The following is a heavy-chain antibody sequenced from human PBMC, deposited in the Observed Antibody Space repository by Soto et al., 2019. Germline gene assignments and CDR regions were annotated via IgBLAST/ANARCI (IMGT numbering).Heavy chain of an antibody. CDR1: GFTFEDYA. V-gene: IGHV3-9*01. D-gene: IGHD2-15*01. CDR2: ISWKSSSI. CDR3: AKSMGGTANGLDV. Sequence: VQLVESGGGLVQPGKSLRLSCDASGFTFEDYAMHWVRQAPGKGLEWVSGISWKSSSIGYADSVKGRFTISRDNAKKSLYLQMNSLTTEDTALYYCAKSMGGTANGLDVWGQGTTVIVSS. J-gene: IGHJ6*02.